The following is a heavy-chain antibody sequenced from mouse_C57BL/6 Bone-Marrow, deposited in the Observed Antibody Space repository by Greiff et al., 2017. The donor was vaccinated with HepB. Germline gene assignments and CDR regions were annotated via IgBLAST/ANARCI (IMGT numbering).Heavy chain of an antibody. CDR3: AGDSADYGGFAY. D-gene: IGHD2-4*01. Sequence: VQLQQSGPGLVKPSQSLFLTCSITGFPITIGYYWIWIRQSPGKPLEWMGYITHSGETFYNPSLQSPISITRETSKNQFFLQLNSVTTEDTAMYYCAGDSADYGGFAYWGQGTLVTVSA. CDR1: GFPITIGYY. CDR2: ITHSGET. V-gene: IGHV12-3*01. J-gene: IGHJ3*01.